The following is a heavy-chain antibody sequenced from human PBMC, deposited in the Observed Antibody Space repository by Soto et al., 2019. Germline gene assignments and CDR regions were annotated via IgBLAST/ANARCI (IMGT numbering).Heavy chain of an antibody. D-gene: IGHD3-22*01. V-gene: IGHV1-69*04. CDR2: IIPILGIA. J-gene: IGHJ4*02. CDR3: ARDSYYDSSGYYV. Sequence: GASVKVSCKASGGTFSSYTISWVRQAPGQGLEWMGRIIPILGIANYAQKFQGRVTITADKSTSTAYMELSSLRSEDTAVYYCARDSYYDSSGYYVWGQGTLVTVSS. CDR1: GGTFSSYT.